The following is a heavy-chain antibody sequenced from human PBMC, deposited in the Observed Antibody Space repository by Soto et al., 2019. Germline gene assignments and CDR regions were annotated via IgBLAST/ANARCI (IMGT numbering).Heavy chain of an antibody. CDR2: IWYDGSNK. Sequence: GGSLGLSCAASGFTFSSYGMHWVRQAPGKGLEWVAVIWYDGSNKYYADSVKGRFTISRDNSKNTLYLQMNSLRAEDTAVYYCARDGVRFSGYAGMDVWGQGTTVTVSS. J-gene: IGHJ6*02. CDR1: GFTFSSYG. CDR3: ARDGVRFSGYAGMDV. D-gene: IGHD5-12*01. V-gene: IGHV3-33*01.